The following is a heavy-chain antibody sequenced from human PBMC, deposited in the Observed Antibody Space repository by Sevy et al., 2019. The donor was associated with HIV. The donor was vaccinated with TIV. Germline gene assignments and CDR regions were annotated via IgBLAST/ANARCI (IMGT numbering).Heavy chain of an antibody. CDR3: ARDRVTIFGVTIDYYFDY. J-gene: IGHJ4*02. V-gene: IGHV4-4*07. D-gene: IGHD3-3*01. Sequence: SETLSLTCTVSGDSISNYYWSWIRQPAGKGLEWIGRIYDSGSATYNPSLGSRVTMSAATTKNQLSLKLNSVTAADTAVYYCARDRVTIFGVTIDYYFDYWGQGTLVTVSS. CDR2: IYDSGSA. CDR1: GDSISNYY.